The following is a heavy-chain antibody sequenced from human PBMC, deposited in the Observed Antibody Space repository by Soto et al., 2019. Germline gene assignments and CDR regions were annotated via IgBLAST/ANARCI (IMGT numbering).Heavy chain of an antibody. J-gene: IGHJ5*02. D-gene: IGHD1-26*01. CDR3: AKYLQKAATHTNWFAP. CDR1: GFTFRDHY. Sequence: WGSMLLPCEDSGFTFRDHYMRCLITYQGKGLEWVAYISYSGDTIYCADSVKGRFTISRDNAKESLFLQMNSLRVEDTAVYYCAKYLQKAATHTNWFAPWGKGTLVTV. V-gene: IGHV3-11*01. CDR2: ISYSGDTI.